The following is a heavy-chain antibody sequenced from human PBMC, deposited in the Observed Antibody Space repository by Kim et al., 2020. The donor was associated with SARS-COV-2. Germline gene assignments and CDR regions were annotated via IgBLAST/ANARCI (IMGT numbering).Heavy chain of an antibody. Sequence: KGRLTISRDKAKNSLYLKRNSLRAEDTAVYYCARDRYSGYDYEGFDYWGQGTLVTVSS. CDR3: ARDRYSGYDYEGFDY. V-gene: IGHV3-11*06. J-gene: IGHJ4*02. D-gene: IGHD5-12*01.